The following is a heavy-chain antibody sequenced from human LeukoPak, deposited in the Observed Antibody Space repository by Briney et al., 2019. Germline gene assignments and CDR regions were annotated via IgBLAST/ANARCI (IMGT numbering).Heavy chain of an antibody. J-gene: IGHJ4*02. CDR3: AKDGLLYSYGYCVY. D-gene: IGHD5-18*01. CDR1: GFTFSSYG. V-gene: IGHV3-30*18. Sequence: QSGGSLRLSCAASGFTFSSYGMHWVRQAPGKGLEWVAVISYDGSNKYYADSVKGRFTISSDNSKNTLYLQMNSLRAEDTAVYYCAKDGLLYSYGYCVYWGQGTLVTVSS. CDR2: ISYDGSNK.